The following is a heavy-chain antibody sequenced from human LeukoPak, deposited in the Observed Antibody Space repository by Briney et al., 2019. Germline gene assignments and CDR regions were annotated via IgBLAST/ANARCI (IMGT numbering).Heavy chain of an antibody. Sequence: GGSLRLSCAASGFTFSSYSMNWVRQAPGKGLEWVSSISSSSSYIYYADSVRGRFTISRDNAKNSLFLQMNSLRAEDTAVYYCLCLWFGKGVYWGRGTLVTVSS. V-gene: IGHV3-21*01. CDR2: ISSSSSYI. D-gene: IGHD3-10*01. CDR1: GFTFSSYS. J-gene: IGHJ4*02. CDR3: LCLWFGKGVY.